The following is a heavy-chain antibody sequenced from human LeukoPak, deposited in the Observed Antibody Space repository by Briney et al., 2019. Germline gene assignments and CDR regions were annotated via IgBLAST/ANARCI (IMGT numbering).Heavy chain of an antibody. CDR3: ARRAYNWGAFDI. J-gene: IGHJ3*02. V-gene: IGHV3-23*01. Sequence: GGSLRLSCAASGFTFTDYAMNWVRQAPGKGLEWVSTLSPSGADTYYADSVKGRFTISRDISKNTLYLQMNSLRAEDTAVYYCARRAYNWGAFDIWGQGTMVTVSS. D-gene: IGHD5-24*01. CDR1: GFTFTDYA. CDR2: LSPSGADT.